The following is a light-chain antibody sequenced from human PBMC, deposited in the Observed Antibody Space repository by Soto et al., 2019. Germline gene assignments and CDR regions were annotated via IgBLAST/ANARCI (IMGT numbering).Light chain of an antibody. V-gene: IGKV1-8*01. J-gene: IGKJ3*01. Sequence: AIRMTQSPSSLSASTGDRVTITCRASQGISSYLAWYQQKPGKAPKLLIYAASTLQSGVPSRFSGSGSGTYFALTSTCRLSEYFPTYYCQQYYSYPLTFGPVTKVYIK. CDR3: QQYYSYPLT. CDR1: QGISSY. CDR2: AAS.